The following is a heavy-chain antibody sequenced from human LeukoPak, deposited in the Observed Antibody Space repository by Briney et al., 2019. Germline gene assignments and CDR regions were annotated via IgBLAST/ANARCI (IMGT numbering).Heavy chain of an antibody. CDR1: GFTFEDYG. Sequence: GGSLRLSCAVSGFTFEDYGMSWVRQAPGKGLEWVSVISGSGGSTYYADSVKGRFTISRDNSKNTLDLQMNSLRADDTAVYYCAKGSLSLMGVFDYWGQGTLVTVSS. V-gene: IGHV3-23*01. J-gene: IGHJ4*02. D-gene: IGHD2-8*01. CDR3: AKGSLSLMGVFDY. CDR2: ISGSGGST.